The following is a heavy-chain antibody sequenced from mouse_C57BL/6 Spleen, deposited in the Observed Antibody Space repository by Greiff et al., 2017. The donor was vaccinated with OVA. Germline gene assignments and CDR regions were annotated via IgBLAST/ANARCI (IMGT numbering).Heavy chain of an antibody. CDR3: AFDYGAY. Sequence: QVQLQQSGAELVRPGSSVKLSCKASGYTFTSYWMDWVKQRPGQGLEWIGAIYPSNSETHYNQKFKYKATLTVDKSSSTAYMQLSSLTSEDSAVYYCAFDYGAYWGQGTTLTVSS. D-gene: IGHD2-4*01. CDR1: GYTFTSYW. V-gene: IGHV1-61*01. J-gene: IGHJ2*01. CDR2: IYPSNSET.